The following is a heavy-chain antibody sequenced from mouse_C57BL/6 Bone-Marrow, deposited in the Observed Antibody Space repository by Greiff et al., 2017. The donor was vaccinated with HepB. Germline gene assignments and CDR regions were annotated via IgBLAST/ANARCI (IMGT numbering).Heavy chain of an antibody. CDR3: ARSGTTVVASKAWFAY. V-gene: IGHV14-2*01. CDR2: IDPEDGET. D-gene: IGHD1-1*01. J-gene: IGHJ3*01. Sequence: DVQLQESGAELVKPGASVKLSCTASGFNIKDYYMHWVKQRTEQGLEWIGRIDPEDGETKYAPKFQGKATITADTSSNTAYLQLSSLTSEDTAVYYCARSGTTVVASKAWFAYWGQGTLVTVSA. CDR1: GFNIKDYY.